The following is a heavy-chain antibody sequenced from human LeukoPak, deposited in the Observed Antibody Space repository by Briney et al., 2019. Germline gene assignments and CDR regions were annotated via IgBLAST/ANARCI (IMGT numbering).Heavy chain of an antibody. V-gene: IGHV3-53*01. Sequence: GGSLRLSCTASGFTVSDNYMTWVRQAPGKGLEWVSIIYRGGSTNYSEAVKGRFTISRDNSKNTLYLQMNNLTADDTAVYHCARDTYYYDSSGFYINDAFDFCGQGTMVTVSS. CDR3: ARDTYYYDSSGFYINDAFDF. CDR1: GFTVSDNY. J-gene: IGHJ3*01. CDR2: IYRGGST. D-gene: IGHD3-22*01.